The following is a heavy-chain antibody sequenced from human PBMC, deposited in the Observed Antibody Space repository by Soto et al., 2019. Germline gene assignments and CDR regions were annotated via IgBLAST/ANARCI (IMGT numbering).Heavy chain of an antibody. D-gene: IGHD6-6*01. CDR1: GYTFTSYW. CDR2: INPGDSDT. V-gene: IGHV5-51*01. J-gene: IGHJ6*03. CDR3: ARQIAARRRTGYYYYSMDV. Sequence: GGSLKISCKGSGYTFTSYWIGWVRQMPGRGLVWMGIINPGDSDTRYSPSLQGQVTISADNSISTAYLQWSSLKASDTAMYYCARQIAARRRTGYYYYSMDVWGIGTTVTVSS.